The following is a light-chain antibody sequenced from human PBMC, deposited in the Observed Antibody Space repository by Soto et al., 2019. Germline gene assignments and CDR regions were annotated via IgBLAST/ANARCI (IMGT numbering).Light chain of an antibody. J-gene: IGKJ5*01. CDR1: RSVSSNY. CDR2: AVS. V-gene: IGKV3-20*01. Sequence: VLTQSPGTLSLSPGERATLSCRASRSVSSNYLGWYQQKPGQAPRLLIYAVSTRATGIPDRCSGSGSGTDFTLTISRLEPEDSALYFCQQYRPSPAISFGQGTRLEI. CDR3: QQYRPSPAIS.